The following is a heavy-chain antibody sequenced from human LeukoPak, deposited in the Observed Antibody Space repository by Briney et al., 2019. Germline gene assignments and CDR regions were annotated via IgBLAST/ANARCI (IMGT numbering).Heavy chain of an antibody. Sequence: GASVKVSCKASGYTFSSYDINWVRQATGQGLEWMGWMNPNSGNTGYAQKFQGRVTMTGDTSISTAHMELSSLRSEDTAVYYCARAPYDRSGYRSDQWGQGTLVTVSS. J-gene: IGHJ4*02. CDR1: GYTFSSYD. CDR3: ARAPYDRSGYRSDQ. V-gene: IGHV1-8*01. D-gene: IGHD3-22*01. CDR2: MNPNSGNT.